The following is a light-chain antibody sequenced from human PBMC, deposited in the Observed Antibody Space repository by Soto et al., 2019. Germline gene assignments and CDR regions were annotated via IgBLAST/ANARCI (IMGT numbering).Light chain of an antibody. CDR1: QSIFYSSNNKNC. CDR3: QQYFNAPRT. J-gene: IGKJ2*02. CDR2: WAS. Sequence: DIVMTQSPDSLTVSLGERATINCKSSQSIFYSSNNKNCLAWYQQKPGQPPKRLIYWASTRESGVPDRFSGSGFGTDFTLTISSLQAEDVAVYYCQQYFNAPRTFGQGTKLEIK. V-gene: IGKV4-1*01.